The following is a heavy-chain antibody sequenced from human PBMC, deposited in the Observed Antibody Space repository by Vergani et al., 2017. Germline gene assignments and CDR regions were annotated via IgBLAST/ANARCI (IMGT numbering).Heavy chain of an antibody. D-gene: IGHD1-26*01. CDR1: GGSISSYY. CDR2: IYYSGST. Sequence: QVQLQESGPGLVKPSETLSLTCTVSGGSISSYYLSWIRQPPGKGLEWIGYIYYSGSTNYNPALKSRVTISVDTSKNQFSLKLSSVTAADTAVYYCAGGVGATYYYYYYYLDVWGKGTTVTVSS. J-gene: IGHJ6*03. CDR3: AGGVGATYYYYYYYLDV. V-gene: IGHV4-59*01.